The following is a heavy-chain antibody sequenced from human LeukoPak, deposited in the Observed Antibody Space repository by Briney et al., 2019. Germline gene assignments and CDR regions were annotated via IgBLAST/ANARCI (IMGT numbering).Heavy chain of an antibody. CDR1: GGTFSSYA. Sequence: SVKVSCKASGGTFSSYAISWVRQAPGQGLEWVGRSIPIFGTANYAQKFQGRGTSTADESTSTAYMELSSLRSEDTAVYYCARDRGYYDSSGYSYNWFDPWGQGTLVTVSS. CDR3: ARDRGYYDSSGYSYNWFDP. V-gene: IGHV1-69*13. CDR2: SIPIFGTA. J-gene: IGHJ5*02. D-gene: IGHD3-22*01.